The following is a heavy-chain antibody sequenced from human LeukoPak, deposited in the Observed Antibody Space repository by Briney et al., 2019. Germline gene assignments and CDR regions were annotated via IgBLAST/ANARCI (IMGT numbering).Heavy chain of an antibody. V-gene: IGHV4-59*01. CDR1: GGSFSGYY. Sequence: SGTLSLTCAVYGGSFSGYYWSWIRQPPGKGLEWIGYIYYSGSTNYNPSLKSRVTISVDTSKNQFSLKLSSVTAADTAVYYCARARYSSSWYYFDYWGQGTLVTVSS. CDR3: ARARYSSSWYYFDY. J-gene: IGHJ4*02. CDR2: IYYSGST. D-gene: IGHD6-13*01.